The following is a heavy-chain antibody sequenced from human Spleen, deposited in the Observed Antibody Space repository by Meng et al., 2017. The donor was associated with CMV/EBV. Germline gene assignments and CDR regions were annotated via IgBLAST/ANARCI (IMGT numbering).Heavy chain of an antibody. CDR3: VRIGQVSTTYYYYYGMGV. CDR2: MYYSGST. V-gene: IGHV4-39*07. D-gene: IGHD5/OR15-5a*01. Sequence: GSLRLSCTVSGDSISSSRYYWGWIRQSPGKGLEWIGSMYYSGSTYYNPSLKTKITMSVDTSKNQFSLKVNSVTAADTALHYCVRIGQVSTTYYYYYGMGVWGRGTTVTVSS. CDR1: GDSISSSRYY. J-gene: IGHJ6*02.